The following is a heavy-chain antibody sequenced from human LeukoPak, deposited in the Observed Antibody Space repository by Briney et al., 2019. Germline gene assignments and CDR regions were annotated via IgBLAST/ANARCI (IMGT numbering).Heavy chain of an antibody. V-gene: IGHV3-23*01. CDR1: GFSFSTYA. D-gene: IGHD3-3*01. J-gene: IGHJ4*02. Sequence: GGSLRLSCAASGFSFSTYAMTWVRQAPGKGLEWVSAISDSGGSTYYADSVKGRFTISRDNSKNTLYLQMNSLRAEDTAVYYCAGTFGVFITGFDYWGQGTLATVSS. CDR3: AGTFGVFITGFDY. CDR2: ISDSGGST.